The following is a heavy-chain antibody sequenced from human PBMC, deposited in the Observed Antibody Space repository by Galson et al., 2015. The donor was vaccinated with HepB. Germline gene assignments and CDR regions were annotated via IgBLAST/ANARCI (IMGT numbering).Heavy chain of an antibody. D-gene: IGHD2-2*01. Sequence: SLRLSCAASGFTFSSYGMPWVRQAPGKGLEWVAVIWYDGSNKYYADSVKGRFTISRDNSKNTLYLQMNSLRAEDTAVYYCAREFCSSTSCYVDYWGQGTLVTVSS. CDR3: AREFCSSTSCYVDY. CDR1: GFTFSSYG. J-gene: IGHJ4*02. V-gene: IGHV3-33*01. CDR2: IWYDGSNK.